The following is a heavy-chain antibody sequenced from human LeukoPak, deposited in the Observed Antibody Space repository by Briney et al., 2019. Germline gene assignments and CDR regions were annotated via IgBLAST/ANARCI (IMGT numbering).Heavy chain of an antibody. J-gene: IGHJ4*02. Sequence: GGSLRLSCAASGFTFSSHWMSWVRQAPGKGLEWVANINQDGSEEYYVDSVKGRFTISRDNAKNSLYLQMNSLRAEDTAVYYCSRDRVVGPTEFDYWGQGTLVTVSS. V-gene: IGHV3-7*01. CDR1: GFTFSSHW. CDR3: SRDRVVGPTEFDY. CDR2: INQDGSEE. D-gene: IGHD1-26*01.